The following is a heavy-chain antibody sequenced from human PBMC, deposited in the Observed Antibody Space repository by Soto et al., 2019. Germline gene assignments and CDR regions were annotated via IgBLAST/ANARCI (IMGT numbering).Heavy chain of an antibody. V-gene: IGHV1-18*01. CDR2: INPYNGNT. D-gene: IGHD2-2*01. Sequence: QIQLVQSGAEVKKPGASVKVSCKASGYTFVTYGISWVRQSPGQGLECMGWINPYNGNTDYQQKVQGRITMTTDTSTITAYMELRSLRSDDTAVYFCVRDVGVYCSRSSRCSGGDYWGQGTLVTVSS. CDR3: VRDVGVYCSRSSRCSGGDY. J-gene: IGHJ4*02. CDR1: GYTFVTYG.